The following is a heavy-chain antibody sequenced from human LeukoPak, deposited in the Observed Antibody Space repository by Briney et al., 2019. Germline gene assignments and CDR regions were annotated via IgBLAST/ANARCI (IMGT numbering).Heavy chain of an antibody. CDR3: ARVDYYDRSGYFDY. CDR2: IYPGDSDT. V-gene: IGHV5-51*01. Sequence: GESLKISCEGSGYSFSNYWLGWVRQMPGKGLEWMGIIYPGDSDTRYGPSFQGQVTTSADKSISTAYLQWSSLKASDTAMYYCARVDYYDRSGYFDYWGQGTQVTVSS. J-gene: IGHJ4*02. D-gene: IGHD3-22*01. CDR1: GYSFSNYW.